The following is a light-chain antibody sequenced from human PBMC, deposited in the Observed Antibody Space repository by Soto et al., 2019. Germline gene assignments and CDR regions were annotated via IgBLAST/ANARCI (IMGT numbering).Light chain of an antibody. V-gene: IGKV3-20*01. CDR3: QQYGSSPYT. CDR1: QSVSRY. J-gene: IGKJ5*01. Sequence: EIVLTQSRDPLSLSTGERATLSCRASQSVSRYLAWYQQKPGQAPRLLMYGASSRATGIPDRFSGTGSGTDFTLTISRLEPEDFAVYYCQQYGSSPYTFGLGTRLEIK. CDR2: GAS.